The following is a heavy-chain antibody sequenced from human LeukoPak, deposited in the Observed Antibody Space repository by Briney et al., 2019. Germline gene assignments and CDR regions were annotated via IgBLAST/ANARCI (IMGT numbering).Heavy chain of an antibody. J-gene: IGHJ4*02. CDR3: ARGPPGVGATWSRLNAFDY. CDR2: INHSGST. CDR1: GGSFSGYY. D-gene: IGHD1-26*01. Sequence: SETLSLTCAVYGGSFSGYYWSWFRQPPGKGLEWIGEINHSGSTNYNPSLKSRVTISVDTSKNQFSLKLSSVTAADTAVYYCARGPPGVGATWSRLNAFDYWGQGTLVTVSS. V-gene: IGHV4-34*01.